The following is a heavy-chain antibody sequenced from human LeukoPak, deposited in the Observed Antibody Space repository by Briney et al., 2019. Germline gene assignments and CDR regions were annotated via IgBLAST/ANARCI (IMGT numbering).Heavy chain of an antibody. CDR1: GGSFSGYY. CDR3: ARGVLIVGATYYFDY. Sequence: SGTLSLTCAVYGGSFSGYYWSWIRQPPGKGLEWIGEINHSGSTNYNPSLKSRVTISVDTSKNQFSLKLSSVTAADTAVYYCARGVLIVGATYYFDYWGQGTLVTVSS. V-gene: IGHV4-34*01. CDR2: INHSGST. J-gene: IGHJ4*02. D-gene: IGHD1-26*01.